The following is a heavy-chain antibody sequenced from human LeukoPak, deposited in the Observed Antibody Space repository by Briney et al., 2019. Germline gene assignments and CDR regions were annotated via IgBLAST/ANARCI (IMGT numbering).Heavy chain of an antibody. V-gene: IGHV1-8*03. CDR1: GYTFTSYD. CDR2: MNPNSGNT. D-gene: IGHD5-18*01. CDR3: ARADRGTAMVTYYYYMDV. J-gene: IGHJ6*03. Sequence: ASVKVSCKASGYTFTSYDINWVRQATGQGLEWMGWMNPNSGNTGYAQKFQGRVTSTRNTSISTAYMELSSLRSEDTAVYYCARADRGTAMVTYYYYMDVWGKGTTVTVSS.